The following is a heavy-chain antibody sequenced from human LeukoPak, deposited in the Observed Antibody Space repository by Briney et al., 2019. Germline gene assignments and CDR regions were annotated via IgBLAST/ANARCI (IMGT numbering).Heavy chain of an antibody. V-gene: IGHV4-59*01. D-gene: IGHD3-3*01. CDR2: IYYSGST. CDR1: GGSISSYY. J-gene: IGHJ6*03. CDR3: ARGGDFWSGYSRMDV. Sequence: SQTLSLTCTVSGGSISSYYWSWIRQPPGKGLEWIGYIYYSGSTNYNPSLKSRVTISVDTSKNQFSLKLSSVTAADTAVYYCARGGDFWSGYSRMDVWGKGTTVTVSS.